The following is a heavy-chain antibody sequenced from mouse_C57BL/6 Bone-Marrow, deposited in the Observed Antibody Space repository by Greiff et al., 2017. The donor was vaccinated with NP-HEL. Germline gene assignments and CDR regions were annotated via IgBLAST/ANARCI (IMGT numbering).Heavy chain of an antibody. CDR1: GYTFTDYE. D-gene: IGHD2-4*01. CDR3: TRSDYDGGWYFDV. V-gene: IGHV1-15*01. Sequence: LQESGAELVRPGASVTLSCKASGYTFTDYEMHWVKQTPVHGLEWIGAIDPETGGTAYNQKFKGKAILTADKSSSTAYMELRSLTSEDSAVYYCTRSDYDGGWYFDVWGTGTTVTVSS. J-gene: IGHJ1*03. CDR2: IDPETGGT.